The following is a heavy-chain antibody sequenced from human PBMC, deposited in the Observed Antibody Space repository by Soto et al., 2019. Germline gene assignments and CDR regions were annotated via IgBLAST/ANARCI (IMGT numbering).Heavy chain of an antibody. CDR3: ARASLVGITGTTGGMDV. CDR2: INPNSGGT. J-gene: IGHJ6*02. D-gene: IGHD1-7*01. CDR1: GYTFTSYD. Sequence: ASVKVSCKASGYTFTSYDINWVRQAPGQGLEWMGWINPNSGGTNYAQKFQGWVTMTRDTSISTAYMELSRLRSDDTAVYYCARASLVGITGTTGGMDVWGQGTTVTVSS. V-gene: IGHV1-2*04.